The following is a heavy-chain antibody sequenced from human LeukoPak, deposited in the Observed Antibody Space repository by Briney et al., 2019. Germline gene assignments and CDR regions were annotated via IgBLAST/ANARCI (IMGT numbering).Heavy chain of an antibody. V-gene: IGHV3-23*01. CDR2: ISGSGGST. CDR1: GLTFNNYG. CDR3: AREGRFGELTPYFDY. D-gene: IGHD3-10*01. J-gene: IGHJ4*02. Sequence: PGGSLRLSCAASGLTFNNYGMSWVRQAPGKGLEWVSAISGSGGSTYYADSVKGRFTISRDNSKNTLYLQMNSLRAEDTAVYYCAREGRFGELTPYFDYWGQGTLVTVSS.